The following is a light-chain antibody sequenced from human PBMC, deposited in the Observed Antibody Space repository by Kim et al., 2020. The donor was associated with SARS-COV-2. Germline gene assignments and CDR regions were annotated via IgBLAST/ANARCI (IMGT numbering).Light chain of an antibody. CDR1: SSDVGGYKY. Sequence: QSMTISCTGTSSDVGGYKYVSCYQQHPGKAPKLVIYEVSNRPAGVSNRFSGSKSGNPASLTISGLQAEDEADYYCSSYIRGSTNYVFGTGTKVTVL. V-gene: IGLV2-14*01. J-gene: IGLJ1*01. CDR3: SSYIRGSTNYV. CDR2: EVS.